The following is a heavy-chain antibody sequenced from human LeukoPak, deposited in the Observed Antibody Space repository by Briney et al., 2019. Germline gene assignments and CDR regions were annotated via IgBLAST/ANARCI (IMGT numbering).Heavy chain of an antibody. V-gene: IGHV3-7*05. CDR1: GFIFSSHW. J-gene: IGHJ4*02. CDR3: ARDIVPPGLFWDY. D-gene: IGHD2-2*01. Sequence: GGSLRLSCAASGFIFSSHWMRWVRQAAGKGLEWVGNISQDGSEKYYVDSVKGRFTISRDNAKNSLYLQMNSLRAEDTAVYYCARDIVPPGLFWDYWGQGALVTVSS. CDR2: ISQDGSEK.